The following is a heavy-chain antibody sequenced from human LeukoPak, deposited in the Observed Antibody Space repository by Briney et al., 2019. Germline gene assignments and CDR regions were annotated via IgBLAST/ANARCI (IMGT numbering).Heavy chain of an antibody. Sequence: GGSLRLSCEASGFTFSSYAMSWVRQAPGKGLEWVRQAPGQGLEWVSAISDSGGRTYYADSVRGRFTISRDNSKKMVYLQMNSLRAEDTAIYYCANCRDGYNLLDYWGQGTLVTVSS. D-gene: IGHD5-24*01. CDR1: GFTFSSYA. CDR3: ANCRDGYNLLDY. V-gene: IGHV3-23*01. CDR2: ISDSGGRT. J-gene: IGHJ4*02.